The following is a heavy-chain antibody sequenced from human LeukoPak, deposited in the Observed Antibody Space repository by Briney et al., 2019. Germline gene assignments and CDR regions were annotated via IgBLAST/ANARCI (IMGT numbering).Heavy chain of an antibody. Sequence: GASVKVSCKASGYTFISYDINWVRQATGQGLEWMGWMNPNRGNTGYAQKFQGRVTMTRNTSISTAYMELSSLRSEDTAVYYCARAGTDSSGYYFPTDYWGQGTLVTVSS. CDR3: ARAGTDSSGYYFPTDY. CDR2: MNPNRGNT. D-gene: IGHD3-22*01. J-gene: IGHJ4*02. CDR1: GYTFISYD. V-gene: IGHV1-8*01.